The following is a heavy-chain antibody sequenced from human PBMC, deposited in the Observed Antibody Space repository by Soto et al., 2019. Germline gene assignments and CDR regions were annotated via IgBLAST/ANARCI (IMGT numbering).Heavy chain of an antibody. J-gene: IGHJ6*03. CDR1: GDSVSSNSAA. D-gene: IGHD1-7*01. V-gene: IGHV6-1*01. CDR2: TYYRSRWYN. Sequence: SQTLSLTCAISGDSVSSNSAAWNWIRLSPSRGLEWLARTYYRSRWYNDYAVSVRSRITVNPDTSKNQFSLQLTSVTPEDTAVYYCAGTSAHQWYYMDVWGKGTTVTVSS. CDR3: AGTSAHQWYYMDV.